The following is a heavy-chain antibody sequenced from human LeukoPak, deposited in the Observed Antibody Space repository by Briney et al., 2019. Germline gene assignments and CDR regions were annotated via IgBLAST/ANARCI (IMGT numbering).Heavy chain of an antibody. D-gene: IGHD2-2*01. V-gene: IGHV4-4*07. CDR3: ARWGTYASTSNWFDP. CDR2: IYTSGGT. J-gene: IGHJ5*02. Sequence: PSETLSLTCTVSGDSISSYYWSWIRQPAGKGLQWIGRIYTSGGTNYNPSLKSRVTMSVDTSKNQFSLSLGSVTAADTAVYYCARWGTYASTSNWFDPWGQGTLVTVSS. CDR1: GDSISSYY.